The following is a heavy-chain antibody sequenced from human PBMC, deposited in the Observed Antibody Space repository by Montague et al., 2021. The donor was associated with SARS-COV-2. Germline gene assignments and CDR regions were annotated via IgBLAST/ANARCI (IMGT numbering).Heavy chain of an antibody. CDR3: ARAIVSGLCSGGSCYKGYYYYMDV. Sequence: SETLSLTCTVSGASISSYSWSWIRQPPGKGLEWIGDMCNSEKIXXXPSXXXRVTISVDTSKGQLSLKLNSVTAADTAAYFCARAIVSGLCSGGSCYKGYYYYMDVWGKGTTVTVSS. CDR1: GASISSYS. J-gene: IGHJ6*03. D-gene: IGHD2-15*01. V-gene: IGHV4-59*13. CDR2: MCNSEKI.